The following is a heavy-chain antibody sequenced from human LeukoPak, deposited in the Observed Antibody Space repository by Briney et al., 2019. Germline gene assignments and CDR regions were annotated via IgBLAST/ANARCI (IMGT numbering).Heavy chain of an antibody. CDR2: VSYDGSNK. Sequence: GGSLRLSCAASGFTFSSYAMHWVRQAPGKGLEWVAVVSYDGSNKYYADSVKGRFTISRDNSKNTLYLQMNSLRAEDTAVYYCAKDLGGGGNSDYFDYWGQGTLVTVSS. V-gene: IGHV3-30-3*01. D-gene: IGHD4-23*01. CDR1: GFTFSSYA. CDR3: AKDLGGGGNSDYFDY. J-gene: IGHJ4*02.